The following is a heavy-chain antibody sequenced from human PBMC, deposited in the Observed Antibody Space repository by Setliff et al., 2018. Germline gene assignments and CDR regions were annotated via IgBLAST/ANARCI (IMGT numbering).Heavy chain of an antibody. CDR1: GFSFGKAW. CDR3: AKDGSGSYDYLDY. D-gene: IGHD6-13*01. J-gene: IGHJ4*02. CDR2: IKSNNDGGTT. V-gene: IGHV3-15*07. Sequence: GGSLRLSCAASGFSFGKAWMNWVRQAPGKGLEWVGLIKSNNDGGTTDLAAPVKGRFTISRDNSKNTLYLQMNSLRAEDTAVYYCAKDGSGSYDYLDYWGQGTLVTVS.